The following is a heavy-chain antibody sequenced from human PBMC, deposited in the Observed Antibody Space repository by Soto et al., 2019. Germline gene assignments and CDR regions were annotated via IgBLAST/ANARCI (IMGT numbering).Heavy chain of an antibody. Sequence: QITLKESGPTLVKPTQTLTLTCTFSGFSLRTTGVGVGWIRQPPGKALEHVALIYWDDDERYSPSLKSRLTITKDTSKNQVVLTMTNMDPLDTATYDCVHSRVLSSGYWYYFDYWGPGTLVTVSS. CDR1: GFSLRTTGVG. V-gene: IGHV2-5*02. D-gene: IGHD3-3*01. CDR2: IYWDDDE. CDR3: VHSRVLSSGYWYYFDY. J-gene: IGHJ4*02.